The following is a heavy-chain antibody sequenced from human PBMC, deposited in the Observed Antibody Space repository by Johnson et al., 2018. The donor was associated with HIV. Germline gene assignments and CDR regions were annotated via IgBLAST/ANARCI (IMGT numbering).Heavy chain of an antibody. CDR3: ASEVEYSSLGGI. Sequence: VQLVESGGGLVQPGGSLRLSCAASGFTFSSYWMSWVRQAPGKGLEWVANIKQDGSEKYYVDSVKGRFTISRDNAKNSLYLLMNSLRPEDTSIYFCASEVEYSSLGGIWGQGTMVTVSS. CDR2: IKQDGSEK. J-gene: IGHJ3*02. D-gene: IGHD6-6*01. CDR1: GFTFSSYW. V-gene: IGHV3-7*01.